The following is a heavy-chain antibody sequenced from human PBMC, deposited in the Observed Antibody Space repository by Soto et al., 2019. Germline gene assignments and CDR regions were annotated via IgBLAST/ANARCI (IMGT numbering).Heavy chain of an antibody. CDR1: GGTFSSYS. V-gene: IGHV1-69*13. CDR3: ASDQIAAAAPDYYYYGMDV. J-gene: IGHJ6*02. CDR2: IIPIFGTA. Sequence: XVKVSCKASGGTFSSYSISWVLQAPVQGLGWMGGIIPIFGTANYAQKFQGRVTITADESTSTAYMELSSLRSEDTAVYYCASDQIAAAAPDYYYYGMDVWGQGTTVTVSS. D-gene: IGHD6-13*01.